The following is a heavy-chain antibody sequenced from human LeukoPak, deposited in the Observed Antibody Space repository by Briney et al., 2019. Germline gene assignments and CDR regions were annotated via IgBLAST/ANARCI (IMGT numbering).Heavy chain of an antibody. D-gene: IGHD1-26*01. CDR1: GGSFSGYY. CDR3: AISPIVGATSGAFDI. CDR2: INHSGST. Sequence: SETLSLTCAVYGGSFSGYYWSWIRQPPGKGLEWIGEINHSGSTNYNPSLKSRVTISVDTSKNQFSLKLSSVTAADTAVYYCAISPIVGATSGAFDIWGQGTMVTVSS. J-gene: IGHJ3*02. V-gene: IGHV4-34*01.